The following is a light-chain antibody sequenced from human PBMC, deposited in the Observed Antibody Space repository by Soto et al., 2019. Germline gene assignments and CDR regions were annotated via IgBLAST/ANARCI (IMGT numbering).Light chain of an antibody. Sequence: DIQMTQSPSTLSASIGDRVTITCRASQTITRWMAWYQQKPGKAPKLLIYDASTLESGVPSRFSGSRSGTEFTLTISSLQPDDFATYYCQQYNSCSTFGQGTKVDIK. CDR2: DAS. CDR3: QQYNSCST. CDR1: QTITRW. J-gene: IGKJ1*01. V-gene: IGKV1-5*01.